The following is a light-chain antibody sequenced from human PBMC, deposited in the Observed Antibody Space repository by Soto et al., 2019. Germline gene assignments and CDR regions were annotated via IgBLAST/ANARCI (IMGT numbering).Light chain of an antibody. Sequence: QSVLTQPPSASGSPGQSVTISCTGTSSDVGGYNYVSWYQQHPGKAPKLMISEVSKRPSGVPDRFSGSKSGNTASLTVSGLQAEDEAYYDCSSFAGNNNVVVGGGTKLTVL. V-gene: IGLV2-8*01. J-gene: IGLJ2*01. CDR3: SSFAGNNNVV. CDR2: EVS. CDR1: SSDVGGYNY.